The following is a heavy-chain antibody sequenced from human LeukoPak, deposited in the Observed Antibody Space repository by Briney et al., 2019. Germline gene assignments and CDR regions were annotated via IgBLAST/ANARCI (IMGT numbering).Heavy chain of an antibody. D-gene: IGHD6-19*01. V-gene: IGHV4-59*01. J-gene: IGHJ4*02. CDR2: IYYSGST. CDR3: ARVSSGPYDY. Sequence: SETLSLTCTVSGGSICSYYWSWIRQPPGKGLGWIGYIYYSGSTNYNPSLKSRVTISVDTSKNQFSLKLSSVTAADTAVYYCARVSSGPYDYWGQGTLVTVSS. CDR1: GGSICSYY.